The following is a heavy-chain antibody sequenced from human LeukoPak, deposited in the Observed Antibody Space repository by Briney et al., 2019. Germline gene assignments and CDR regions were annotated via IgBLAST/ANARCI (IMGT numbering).Heavy chain of an antibody. D-gene: IGHD2-21*02. CDR3: VRAARSGLQVRSPAYSDF. CDR2: ISSSGVYI. Sequence: PGGSLRLSCAASGFTFSHYFMTWVPQVPGKGLEWVSSISSSGVYISYGDSLKGRFTISRDNAQNSLYLQMSSLTAEDTAVYYCVRAARSGLQVRSPAYSDFWGQGTAVTVSS. CDR1: GFTFSHYF. V-gene: IGHV3-21*01. J-gene: IGHJ4*02.